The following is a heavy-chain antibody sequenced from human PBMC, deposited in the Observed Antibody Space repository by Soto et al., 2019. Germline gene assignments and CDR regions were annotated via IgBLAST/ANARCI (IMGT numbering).Heavy chain of an antibody. D-gene: IGHD3-3*01. CDR1: GFPFSSCA. CDR3: AKDPRAHPSYDSWSGLDY. Sequence: VGSLRLSCAASGFPFSSCAMSWVRQAPGKGLEWVSAISGSGGSTYYADSVKGRFTISRDNSKNTLYLQMNSLRAEDTAVYYFAKDPRAHPSYDSWSGLDYWGQGTLVTVSS. CDR2: ISGSGGST. V-gene: IGHV3-23*01. J-gene: IGHJ4*02.